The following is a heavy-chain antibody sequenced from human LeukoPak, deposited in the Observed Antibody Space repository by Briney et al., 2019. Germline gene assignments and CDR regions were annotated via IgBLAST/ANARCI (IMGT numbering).Heavy chain of an antibody. D-gene: IGHD2-15*01. CDR3: AREEDTHAFDI. V-gene: IGHV1-69*04. CDR2: IIPILGIA. J-gene: IGHJ3*02. Sequence: SVKVSCKASGGTFSSYAVSWVRQAPGQGLEWMGRIIPILGIANYAQKFQGRVTITADKSTSTAYMELSSLRSEDTAVYYCAREEDTHAFDIWGQGTMVTVSS. CDR1: GGTFSSYA.